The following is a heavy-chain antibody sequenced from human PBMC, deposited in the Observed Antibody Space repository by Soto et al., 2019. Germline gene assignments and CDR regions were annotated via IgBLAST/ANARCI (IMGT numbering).Heavy chain of an antibody. CDR3: ARVSLDYDILTGYFNNWFDP. Sequence: SQTLSLTCAISGDSVSSNSAAWNWIRQSPSRGLEWLGRTYYRSKWYNDYAVSVKSRIIINPDTSKNQFSLQLNSVTPEDTAVYYCARVSLDYDILTGYFNNWFDPWGQGTLVTVSS. D-gene: IGHD3-9*01. J-gene: IGHJ5*02. CDR2: TYYRSKWYN. CDR1: GDSVSSNSAA. V-gene: IGHV6-1*01.